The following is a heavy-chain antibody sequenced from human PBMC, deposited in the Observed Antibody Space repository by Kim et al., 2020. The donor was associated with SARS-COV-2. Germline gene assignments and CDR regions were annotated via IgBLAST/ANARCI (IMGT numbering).Heavy chain of an antibody. V-gene: IGHV3-23*01. D-gene: IGHD2-15*01. Sequence: GGSLRLSCAASGFTFSSYAMSWVRQAPGKGLEWVSAISGSGGSTYYADSVKGRFTISRDNSKNTLYLQMNSLRAEDTAVYYCAKDLLCSGGSCYSVLGYFDYWGQGTLVTVSS. CDR3: AKDLLCSGGSCYSVLGYFDY. CDR2: ISGSGGST. CDR1: GFTFSSYA. J-gene: IGHJ4*02.